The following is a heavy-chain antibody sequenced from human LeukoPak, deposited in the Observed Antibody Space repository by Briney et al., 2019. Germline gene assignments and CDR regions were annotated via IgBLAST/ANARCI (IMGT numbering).Heavy chain of an antibody. V-gene: IGHV3-7*02. J-gene: IGHJ4*02. Sequence: PGESLRLSCAASGFTFSSSWMNWLRQAPGKGLECVANIDQDGSEKYYVDSVKGRFTISRDNAKNSLYLQMNSLRAEDTAVYYCARYGYWGQGTLVTVSS. CDR3: ARYGY. CDR1: GFTFSSSW. D-gene: IGHD3-10*01. CDR2: IDQDGSEK.